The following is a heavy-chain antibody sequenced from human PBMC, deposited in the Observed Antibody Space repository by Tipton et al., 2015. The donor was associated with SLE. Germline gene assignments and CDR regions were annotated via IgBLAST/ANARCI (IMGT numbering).Heavy chain of an antibody. D-gene: IGHD3-10*01. CDR1: GFTFGDYA. V-gene: IGHV3-49*04. Sequence: VQLVQSGGGLVQPGRSLRLSCTASGFTFGDYAMSWVRQAPGKGLEWVGFIRSKAYGGTTEYAASVKGRFTISRDDSKSIAYLQMNSLKTEDTAVYYCTREGVTMVRGVITTEAFDIWGQGTMVTVSS. CDR2: IRSKAYGGTT. J-gene: IGHJ3*02. CDR3: TREGVTMVRGVITTEAFDI.